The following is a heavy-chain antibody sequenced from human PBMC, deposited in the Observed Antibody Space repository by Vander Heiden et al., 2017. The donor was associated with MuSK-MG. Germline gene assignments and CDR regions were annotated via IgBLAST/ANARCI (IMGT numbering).Heavy chain of an antibody. Sequence: EPQLVASGAGLVQLGGSVRRSCEASGLTFSNYDMNWVRQAPGKGLEWLSGISGFDGSTYYADSGKGRFTISRDNPKNTLYLQMNSLRGEDTAVYYCAKQRHDGARRREFDYWGQATLVSV. V-gene: IGHV3-23*04. D-gene: IGHD6-25*01. CDR2: ISGFDGST. CDR1: GLTFSNYD. CDR3: AKQRHDGARRREFDY. J-gene: IGHJ4*02.